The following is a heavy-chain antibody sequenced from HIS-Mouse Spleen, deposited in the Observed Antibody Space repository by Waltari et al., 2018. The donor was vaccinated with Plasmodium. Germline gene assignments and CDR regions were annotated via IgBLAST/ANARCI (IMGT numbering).Heavy chain of an antibody. J-gene: IGHJ4*02. CDR3: ARRGGSYYYFDY. D-gene: IGHD1-26*01. V-gene: IGHV4-39*01. CDR1: GGSISSSSYY. CDR2: IYYSGST. Sequence: LRLQESGPGLEKPSETLSLTCTVHGGSISSSSYYWGWILQPAGKGLEGIGSIYYSGSTYYNPSIKSRVTRSVDTSKNQFSRKLSSVTAADTAVYYWARRGGSYYYFDYWGQGTLVTVSS.